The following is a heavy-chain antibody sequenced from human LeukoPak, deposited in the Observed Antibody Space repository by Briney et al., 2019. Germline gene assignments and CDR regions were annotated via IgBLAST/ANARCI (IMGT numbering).Heavy chain of an antibody. J-gene: IGHJ4*02. Sequence: SETLSLTCAVYGGSFSGYYWSWIRQPPGKVLEWIGEINHSGSTDYNPSLKSRITISVDTSKNQFSLKLSSVTAADTAVYYCARDSRYCSGGNCHLRFDYWGQGILVTVSS. D-gene: IGHD2-15*01. CDR3: ARDSRYCSGGNCHLRFDY. V-gene: IGHV4-34*01. CDR2: INHSGST. CDR1: GGSFSGYY.